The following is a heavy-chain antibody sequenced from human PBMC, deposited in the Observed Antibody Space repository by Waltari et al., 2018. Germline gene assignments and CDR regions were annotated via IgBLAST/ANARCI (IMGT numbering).Heavy chain of an antibody. Sequence: EVQLLESGGGLVQPGGSLRLSCAASGFTFSSYAMSWVRQAPGVWLVGVSAIRGSGGSTYHAVSVKVRFTISRDNSNNTLYLQMNSLRAEDTAVCYCAKGRGGGFDYWGQGTLVTVSS. D-gene: IGHD3-10*01. CDR1: GFTFSSYA. J-gene: IGHJ4*02. CDR2: IRGSGGST. CDR3: AKGRGGGFDY. V-gene: IGHV3-23*01.